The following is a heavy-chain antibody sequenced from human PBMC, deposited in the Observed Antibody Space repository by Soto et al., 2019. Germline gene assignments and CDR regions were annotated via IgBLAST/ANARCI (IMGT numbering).Heavy chain of an antibody. Sequence: QVQLVQSGAEVKKPGASVKVSCKASGYTFTSYDINWVRQATGQGLEWMGWMNPNSGNTGYAQKFQGRVTMTRNTSISTAYMELSSLRSEDTAVYYCAREGSMVRGVFYYYYYMDVWGKGTTVTVSS. J-gene: IGHJ6*03. CDR1: GYTFTSYD. CDR2: MNPNSGNT. V-gene: IGHV1-8*01. CDR3: AREGSMVRGVFYYYYYMDV. D-gene: IGHD3-10*01.